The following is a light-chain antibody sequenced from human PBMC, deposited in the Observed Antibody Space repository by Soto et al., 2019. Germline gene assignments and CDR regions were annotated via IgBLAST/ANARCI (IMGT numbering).Light chain of an antibody. V-gene: IGKV3-20*01. CDR2: GAS. J-gene: IGKJ5*01. CDR1: GGISTD. CDR3: QQYGRSPT. Sequence: IVLTHSPPTLSVSPGERATPSGRASGGISTDLAWYKQKPGQAPRLLSYGASSRATGIPDRFSGSGSGTDFTLTISRLEPEDFAVYYCQQYGRSPTFGEGTRLEI.